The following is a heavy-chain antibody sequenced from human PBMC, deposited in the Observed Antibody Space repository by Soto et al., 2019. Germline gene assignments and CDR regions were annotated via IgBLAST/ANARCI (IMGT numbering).Heavy chain of an antibody. Sequence: TGGSLRLSCAASGFNLNDFGIHWVRQAPGKGLEWVAHLWYDGNRKNYVDSVKGRFSISRDSSQNTVYLQMNSLRVEDTGVYYCAKENTPPYFDYWGQGALVTVSS. CDR2: LWYDGNRK. D-gene: IGHD2-2*02. CDR3: AKENTPPYFDY. V-gene: IGHV3-33*06. CDR1: GFNLNDFG. J-gene: IGHJ4*02.